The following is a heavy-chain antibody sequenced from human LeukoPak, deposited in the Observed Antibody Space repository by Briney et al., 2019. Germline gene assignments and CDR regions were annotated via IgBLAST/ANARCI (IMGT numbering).Heavy chain of an antibody. D-gene: IGHD2-2*01. CDR2: IYYSGST. CDR1: GGSISSSSYF. Sequence: PSETLSLTCTVSGGSISSSSYFWGWIRQPPGKGLEWIGNIYYSGSTYYNPSLKSRVTISVDTSKNQFSLKLSSVTAADTAVYYCARTFLGYCSSTSCYYYYYMDVWGKGTTVTVSS. CDR3: ARTFLGYCSSTSCYYYYYMDV. V-gene: IGHV4-39*07. J-gene: IGHJ6*03.